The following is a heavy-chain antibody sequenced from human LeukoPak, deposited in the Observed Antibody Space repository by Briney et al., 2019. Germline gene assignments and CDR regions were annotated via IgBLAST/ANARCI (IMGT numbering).Heavy chain of an antibody. CDR3: ARQGEGGPFDY. V-gene: IGHV4-59*08. Sequence: SETLSLTCAVYGGSFSGYYWSWIRQPPGKGLEWIGYIYYSGSTNYNPSLKSRVTISVDTSKNQFSLKLSSVTAADTAVYYCARQGEGGPFDYWGQGTLVTVSS. J-gene: IGHJ4*02. D-gene: IGHD2-15*01. CDR2: IYYSGST. CDR1: GGSFSGYY.